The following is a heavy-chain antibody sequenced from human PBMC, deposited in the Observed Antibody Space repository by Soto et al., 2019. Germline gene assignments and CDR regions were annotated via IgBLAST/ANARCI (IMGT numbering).Heavy chain of an antibody. Sequence: QMQLVESGGGVVQPGRSLILSCAASGFTFSTFAMNWVRQAPGKGLEWVSVISYDGSNKYYADSVKGRFTISRDNSKNTLYLQMNSLRTEDTAVYYCANWGSMPADYWSQGTLITVSS. CDR2: ISYDGSNK. V-gene: IGHV3-30-3*01. J-gene: IGHJ4*02. CDR3: ANWGSMPADY. D-gene: IGHD3-16*01. CDR1: GFTFSTFA.